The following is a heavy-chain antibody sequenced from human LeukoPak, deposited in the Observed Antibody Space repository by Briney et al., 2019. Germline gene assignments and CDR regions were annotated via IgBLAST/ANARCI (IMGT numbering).Heavy chain of an antibody. Sequence: ASVKVSCKASVYTFTGYYMHWVRQAPGQGLEWMGWINPNSGGTNYAQKFQGRVTMTRDTSISTAYMELSRLISDDTAVYYCARGRAMGTPSRPDYWGQGTLVTVSS. CDR2: INPNSGGT. CDR3: ARGRAMGTPSRPDY. CDR1: VYTFTGYY. J-gene: IGHJ4*02. V-gene: IGHV1-2*02. D-gene: IGHD5-18*01.